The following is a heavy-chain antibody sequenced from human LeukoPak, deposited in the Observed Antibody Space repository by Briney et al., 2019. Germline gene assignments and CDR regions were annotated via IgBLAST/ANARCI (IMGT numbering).Heavy chain of an antibody. CDR2: ISGSGGST. CDR3: AKVASSGWGYFDY. V-gene: IGHV3-23*01. CDR1: GFTFSSYA. Sequence: PGGSLRLSCAASGFTFSSYAMSWVRQAPGNGLEWVSAISGSGGSTYYPDSVKGRFTISRDNSKNTLYLQMNSLRAEDTAVYYCAKVASSGWGYFDYWGQGTLVTVSS. D-gene: IGHD6-19*01. J-gene: IGHJ4*02.